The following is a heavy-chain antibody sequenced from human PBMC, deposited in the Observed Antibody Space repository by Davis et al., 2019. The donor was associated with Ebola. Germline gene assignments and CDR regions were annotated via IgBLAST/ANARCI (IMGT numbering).Heavy chain of an antibody. CDR2: IYYSGST. V-gene: IGHV4-59*01. D-gene: IGHD3-22*01. Sequence: MPSETLSLTCTVSGGSISSYYWSWIRQPPGKGLEWIGYIYYSGSTNYNPSLKSRVTISVDTSKNQFSLKLSSVTAADTAVYYCARDGYYYDSSGYYYVRMDVWGKGTTVTVSS. J-gene: IGHJ6*04. CDR3: ARDGYYYDSSGYYYVRMDV. CDR1: GGSISSYY.